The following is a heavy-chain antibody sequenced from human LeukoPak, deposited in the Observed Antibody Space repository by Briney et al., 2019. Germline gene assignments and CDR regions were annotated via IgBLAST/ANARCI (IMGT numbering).Heavy chain of an antibody. J-gene: IGHJ4*02. CDR2: IYYSGST. Sequence: KPSETLSLTCTVSGGSISSYYWSWFRQPPGKGLEWIGYIYYSGSTNYNPSLKSRVTISVDTSKNQFSLKLSSVTAADTAVYYCATLAARYYFDYWGREPWSPSPQ. CDR1: GGSISSYY. V-gene: IGHV4-59*01. D-gene: IGHD6-6*01. CDR3: ATLAARYYFDY.